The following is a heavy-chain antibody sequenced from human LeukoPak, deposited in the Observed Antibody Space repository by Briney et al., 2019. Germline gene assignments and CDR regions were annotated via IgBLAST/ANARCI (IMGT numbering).Heavy chain of an antibody. D-gene: IGHD3-10*01. Sequence: GGSLRLSCAASGFTFSSYSMNWVRQAPGKGLEWVSSISSSSSYIYYADSVKGRFTISRDNAKNPLYLQMNSLRSEDTAVYYCARSYGSGSYYPYFDYWGQGTLVTVSS. J-gene: IGHJ4*02. V-gene: IGHV3-21*04. CDR1: GFTFSSYS. CDR2: ISSSSSYI. CDR3: ARSYGSGSYYPYFDY.